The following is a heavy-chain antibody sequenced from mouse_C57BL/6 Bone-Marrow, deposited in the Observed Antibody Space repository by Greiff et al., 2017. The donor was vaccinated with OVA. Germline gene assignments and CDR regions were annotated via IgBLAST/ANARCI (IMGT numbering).Heavy chain of an antibody. CDR2: IDPSDSYT. J-gene: IGHJ2*01. Sequence: VQLQQPGAELVMPGASVKLSCKASGYTFTSYWMHWVKQRPGQGLEWIGEIDPSDSYTTYNQKFKGKSTLTVDKSSSTAYMQLSSLTSEDSAVYYSAREDGNYDDFDYWGQGTTLTVSS. D-gene: IGHD2-1*01. V-gene: IGHV1-69*01. CDR3: AREDGNYDDFDY. CDR1: GYTFTSYW.